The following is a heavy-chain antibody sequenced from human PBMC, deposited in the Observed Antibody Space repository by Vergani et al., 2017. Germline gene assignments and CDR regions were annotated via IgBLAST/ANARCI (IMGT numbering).Heavy chain of an antibody. CDR1: GYTFTDYY. J-gene: IGHJ4*02. V-gene: IGHV7-4-1*02. D-gene: IGHD3-10*01. CDR2: ITTNTGNP. Sequence: VQLVQSGAEVQKPGATVKISCKVSGYTFTDYYMHWVQQAPGKGLEWMGWITTNTGNPTYAQGFTGRVVFSLDTSVSTAYLQISSLKAEDTAVYYCARDVDYYGSGSFDYWGQGTLVTVSS. CDR3: ARDVDYYGSGSFDY.